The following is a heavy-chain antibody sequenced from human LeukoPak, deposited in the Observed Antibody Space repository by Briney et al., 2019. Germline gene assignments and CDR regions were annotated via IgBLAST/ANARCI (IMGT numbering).Heavy chain of an antibody. D-gene: IGHD3-3*02. CDR2: IYYSGST. CDR1: AGSISSYY. Sequence: KPSETLSLTCTVSAGSISSYYWSWIRQPPGKGLEWIGYIYYSGSTNYNPSLKSRVTISVDTSKNQFSLKLSSVTAADTAVYYCARKRGDGILHYFDYWGQGTLVTVSS. J-gene: IGHJ4*02. CDR3: ARKRGDGILHYFDY. V-gene: IGHV4-59*01.